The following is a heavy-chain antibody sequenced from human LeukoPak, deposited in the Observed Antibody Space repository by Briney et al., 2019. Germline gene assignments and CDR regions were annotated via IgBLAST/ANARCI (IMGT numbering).Heavy chain of an antibody. V-gene: IGHV1-18*04. CDR3: ARLELTMVRGVIGAFDI. CDR2: ISAYNGNT. J-gene: IGHJ3*02. CDR1: GYTFTSYG. D-gene: IGHD3-10*01. Sequence: ASVKVSCKAPGYTFTSYGISWVRQAPGQGLEWMGWISAYNGNTNYAQKLQGRVTVTTDTSTSTAYMELRSLRSDDTVVYYCARLELTMVRGVIGAFDIWGQGTMVTVSS.